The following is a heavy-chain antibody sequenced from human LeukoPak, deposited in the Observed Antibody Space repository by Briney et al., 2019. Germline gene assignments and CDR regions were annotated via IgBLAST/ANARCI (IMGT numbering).Heavy chain of an antibody. Sequence: GGSLRLSCAASGFPLSSYAMNWVRQAPGKGLELVSYISSSGSPKYYADSVKGRFTISRDNAKNSLYLQMNSLTAEDTAIYYCAREGRYYGSGSHRDGFDIWGQGTMVTVSS. D-gene: IGHD3-10*01. CDR1: GFPLSSYA. CDR3: AREGRYYGSGSHRDGFDI. J-gene: IGHJ3*02. CDR2: ISSSGSPK. V-gene: IGHV3-48*03.